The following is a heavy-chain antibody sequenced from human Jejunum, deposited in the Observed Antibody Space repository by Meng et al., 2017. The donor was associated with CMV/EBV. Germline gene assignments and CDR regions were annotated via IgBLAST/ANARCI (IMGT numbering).Heavy chain of an antibody. J-gene: IGHJ4*02. Sequence: QPLESGPGLVNPSETLSLTCTVSGDSISSGRHFWGWIRQAPGKGLEWIATIHYTETTHYNPSLKSRITISVDTSKNQISLKVNSVTAADTAMYYCAADISTAWFYYWGQGTLVTVSS. V-gene: IGHV4-39*07. D-gene: IGHD2-2*01. CDR1: GDSISSGRHF. CDR3: AADISTAWFYY. CDR2: IHYTETT.